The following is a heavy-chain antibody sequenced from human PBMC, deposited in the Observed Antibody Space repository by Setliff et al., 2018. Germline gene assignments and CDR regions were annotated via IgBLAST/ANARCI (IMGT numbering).Heavy chain of an antibody. CDR3: ARDLGHGGDSDY. J-gene: IGHJ4*02. D-gene: IGHD2-21*02. V-gene: IGHV4-38-2*02. Sequence: ETLSLTCTVSGYSISSGYIWGWIRQPPGKGLEWVGNIGHTGSINYNPSLKSRLTISRDTSKNQVSLKLNSVTATDTAVYYCARDLGHGGDSDYWGQGIRVTVSS. CDR1: GYSISSGYI. CDR2: IGHTGSI.